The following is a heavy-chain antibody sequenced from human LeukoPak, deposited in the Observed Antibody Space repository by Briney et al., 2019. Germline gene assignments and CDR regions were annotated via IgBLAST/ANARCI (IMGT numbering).Heavy chain of an antibody. Sequence: GGSLRLSCAASGFTVSFKYMTWVRQVPGKGLEWVSVIYSVGSTYYADSVKGRFTISRDNSEDTLYLQMNSLRAEDTAVYYCARTHAVAATPIWIWGRGTVVTVSS. CDR1: GFTVSFKY. J-gene: IGHJ3*02. V-gene: IGHV3-66*01. CDR3: ARTHAVAATPIWI. CDR2: IYSVGST. D-gene: IGHD2-15*01.